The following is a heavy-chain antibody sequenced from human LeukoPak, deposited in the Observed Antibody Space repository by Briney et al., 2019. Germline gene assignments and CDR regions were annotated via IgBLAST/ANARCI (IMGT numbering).Heavy chain of an antibody. J-gene: IGHJ3*02. D-gene: IGHD3-22*01. CDR3: ARDVSSGYYNDAFDI. Sequence: ASVKVSCTASGYTFNSYYMHWVRQAPRQGLEWMGIINPSGGSTSYAEKFQGRVTMTRDTSTSTVYMELSSLRSEDTAVYYCARDVSSGYYNDAFDIWGQGTMVTVSS. V-gene: IGHV1-46*02. CDR1: GYTFNSYY. CDR2: INPSGGST.